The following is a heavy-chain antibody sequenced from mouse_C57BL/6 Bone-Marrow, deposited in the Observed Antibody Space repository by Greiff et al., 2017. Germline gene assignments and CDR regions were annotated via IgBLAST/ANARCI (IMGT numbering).Heavy chain of an antibody. V-gene: IGHV1-7*01. J-gene: IGHJ3*01. CDR1: GYTFTSYW. D-gene: IGHD2-4*01. CDR3: ARVWDYALFAY. Sequence: VQLHQSGAELAPPGASVKLSCKASGYTFTSYWMHWVNQRPGQGLEWIGYINPSSGYTKSNQKFKDKATLTADKSSSTAYMQLSSLTYEDSAVYYCARVWDYALFAYWGQGTLVTVSA. CDR2: INPSSGYT.